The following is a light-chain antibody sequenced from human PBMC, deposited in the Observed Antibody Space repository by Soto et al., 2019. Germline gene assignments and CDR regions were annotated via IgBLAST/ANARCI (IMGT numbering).Light chain of an antibody. Sequence: QSALTQPRSVSGSPGQSVAISCTGTSSDVGGYNYVSWYQQHPGKAPKLIIYDVTKRPSGVPDRFSGSSSGNTASLTISGLQAEDEADYYCQSYDSSLSGVVFGGGTKLTVL. J-gene: IGLJ2*01. V-gene: IGLV2-11*01. CDR3: QSYDSSLSGVV. CDR2: DVT. CDR1: SSDVGGYNY.